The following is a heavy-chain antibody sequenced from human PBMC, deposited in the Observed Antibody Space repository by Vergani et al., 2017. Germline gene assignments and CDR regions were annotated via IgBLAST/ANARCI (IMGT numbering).Heavy chain of an antibody. CDR1: GGSFSGYY. CDR2: INHSGST. CDR3: ARGQIVVVPAAIGYHYYMDV. J-gene: IGHJ6*03. D-gene: IGHD2-2*01. Sequence: QVQLQQWGAGLLKPSETLSLTCAVYGGSFSGYYWSWIRQPPGKGLEWIGEINHSGSTNYNPSLKSRVTISLDTSKNHFSLKLIFVTAADTAGYYCARGQIVVVPAAIGYHYYMDVWGKGTTVTVSS. V-gene: IGHV4-34*01.